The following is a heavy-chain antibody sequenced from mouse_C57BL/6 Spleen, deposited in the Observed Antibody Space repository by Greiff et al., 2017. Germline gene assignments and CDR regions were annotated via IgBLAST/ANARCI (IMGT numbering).Heavy chain of an antibody. CDR3: ARALTGPYAMDY. D-gene: IGHD4-1*01. CDR2: TNPNNGGT. V-gene: IGHV1-18*01. CDR1: GYTFTDYN. J-gene: IGHJ4*01. Sequence: VQLQQSGPELVKPGASVKIPCKASGYTFTDYNMDWVKQSHGKSLEWIGDTNPNNGGTIYNQKFKGKATLTVDKSSSTAYMELRSLTSEDTAVYYCARALTGPYAMDYWGQGTSVTVSS.